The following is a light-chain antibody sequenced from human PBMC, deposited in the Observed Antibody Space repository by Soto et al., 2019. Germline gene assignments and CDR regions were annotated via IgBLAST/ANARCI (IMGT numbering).Light chain of an antibody. CDR1: QSVSSN. V-gene: IGKV3-15*01. CDR2: GAS. CDR3: QRRNIWPPVT. Sequence: EVVMTQSPDTLSVSPGERATLSCRASQSVSSNLAWYQQKLGQAPRLLIYGASTRATDIPPRFSGSGSGTEFTLTISSLQSEDFAIYYCQRRNIWPPVTFGQGTRLEI. J-gene: IGKJ5*01.